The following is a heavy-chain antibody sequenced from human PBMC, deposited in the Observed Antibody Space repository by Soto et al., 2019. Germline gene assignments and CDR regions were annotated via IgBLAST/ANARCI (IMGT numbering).Heavy chain of an antibody. CDR3: ARGGAGAGYYYYYGMDV. D-gene: IGHD1-26*01. CDR2: IYYSGST. CDR1: GDSISSIDW. V-gene: IGHV4-59*01. Sequence: SETLSLTCAVSGDSISSIDWWSWVRQPPGKGLEWIGYIYYSGSTNYNPSLKSRVTISVDTSKNQFSLKLSSVTAADTAVYYCARGGAGAGYYYYYGMDVWGQGTTVTVSS. J-gene: IGHJ6*02.